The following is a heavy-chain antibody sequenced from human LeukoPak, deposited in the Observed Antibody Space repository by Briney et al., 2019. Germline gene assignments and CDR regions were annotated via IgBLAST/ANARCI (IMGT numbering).Heavy chain of an antibody. CDR2: IYTSGST. CDR3: ARDMVGATWPPDYYYYYYMDV. Sequence: PSETLSLTCTVSGGSISSYYWSWIRQPAGKGLEWIGRIYTSGSTNYNPSLKSRVTMSVDTSKNQFSLKLSSVTAADTAVYYCARDMVGATWPPDYYYYYYMDVWGKGTTVTVSS. D-gene: IGHD1-26*01. V-gene: IGHV4-4*07. CDR1: GGSISSYY. J-gene: IGHJ6*03.